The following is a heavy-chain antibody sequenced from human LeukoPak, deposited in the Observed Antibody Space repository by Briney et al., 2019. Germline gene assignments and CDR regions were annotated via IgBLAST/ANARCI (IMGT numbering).Heavy chain of an antibody. Sequence: GASVKVSCKASGYTFTSYDMHWVRQAPGQGLEWMGIINPSGGSTSYAQKLQGRVTMTTDTSTSTAYMELRSLRSDDTAVYYCARQYSSSADYWGQGTLVTVSS. J-gene: IGHJ4*02. CDR3: ARQYSSSADY. CDR2: INPSGGST. V-gene: IGHV1-46*01. D-gene: IGHD6-6*01. CDR1: GYTFTSYD.